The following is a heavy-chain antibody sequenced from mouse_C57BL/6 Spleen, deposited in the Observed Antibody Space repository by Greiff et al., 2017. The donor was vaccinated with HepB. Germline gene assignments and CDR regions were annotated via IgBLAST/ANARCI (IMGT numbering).Heavy chain of an antibody. CDR1: GYAFTNYL. D-gene: IGHD1-1*01. CDR2: INPGSGGT. V-gene: IGHV1-54*01. CDR3: ARSGLLRYQAWFAY. J-gene: IGHJ3*01. Sequence: QVQLQQSGAELVRPGTSVKVSCKASGYAFTNYLIEWVKQRPGQGLEWIGVINPGSGGTNYNEKFKGKATLTADKSSSTAYMQLSSLTSEDSAVYFCARSGLLRYQAWFAYWGQGTLVTVSA.